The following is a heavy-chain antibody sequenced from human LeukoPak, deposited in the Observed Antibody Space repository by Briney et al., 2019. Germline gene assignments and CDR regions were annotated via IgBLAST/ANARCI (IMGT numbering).Heavy chain of an antibody. D-gene: IGHD2-2*02. V-gene: IGHV1-2*02. CDR3: ARVPGPYTTSRFDY. CDR1: GYTFTGYY. J-gene: IGHJ4*02. Sequence: ASVKVSCKTSGYTFTGYYLHWVRQAPGQGLEWMGRIDPDSGGTHYAQKFQVRVTVTRDTSITTVYMELSGLSSDDTAVYYCARVPGPYTTSRFDYWGQGTLVTVSS. CDR2: IDPDSGGT.